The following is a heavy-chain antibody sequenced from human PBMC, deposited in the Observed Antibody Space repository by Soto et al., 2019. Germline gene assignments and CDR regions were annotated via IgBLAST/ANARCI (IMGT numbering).Heavy chain of an antibody. CDR1: GFTERSYA. J-gene: IGHJ4*02. Sequence: GGSLRRSGAACGFTERSYASSSFHQKPGKGLEWVSAISGSGGSTYYADSVKGRFTISRDNSKNTLYLQMNSLRAEDTAVYYCAKDEGTSAVAGTFDYWGQGTLVTVSS. CDR3: AKDEGTSAVAGTFDY. V-gene: IGHV3-23*01. CDR2: ISGSGGST. D-gene: IGHD6-19*01.